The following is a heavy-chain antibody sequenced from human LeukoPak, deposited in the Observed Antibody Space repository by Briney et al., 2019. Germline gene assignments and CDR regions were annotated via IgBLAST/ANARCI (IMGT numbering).Heavy chain of an antibody. J-gene: IGHJ4*02. CDR3: AKDLIEPAGRLLDY. D-gene: IGHD2/OR15-2a*01. V-gene: IGHV3-74*01. Sequence: GGSLRLSCAASGFTFSSYWMHWVRQAPGKGLVWVSRINSDGSSTSYADSVKGRFTISRDNSKNTLYLQMNSLRAEDTAVYYCAKDLIEPAGRLLDYWGQGTLVTVSS. CDR2: INSDGSST. CDR1: GFTFSSYW.